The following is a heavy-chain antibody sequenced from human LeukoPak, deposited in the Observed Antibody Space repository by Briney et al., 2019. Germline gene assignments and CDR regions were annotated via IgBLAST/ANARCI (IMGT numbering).Heavy chain of an antibody. D-gene: IGHD3-9*01. V-gene: IGHV3-23*01. Sequence: GGSLRLSCEASGFSFPYGMSWVRQAPGKGLEWVSGITNSGENTYYADSVKGRFTISRDNSKNTLYLQMNSLRAEDTAVYYCAKTYYDILTGYRLPRSGMDYWGQGTLVTVSS. J-gene: IGHJ4*02. CDR3: AKTYYDILTGYRLPRSGMDY. CDR1: GFSFPYG. CDR2: ITNSGENT.